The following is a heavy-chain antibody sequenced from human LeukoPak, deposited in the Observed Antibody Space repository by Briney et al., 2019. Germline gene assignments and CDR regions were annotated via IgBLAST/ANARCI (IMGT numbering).Heavy chain of an antibody. J-gene: IGHJ4*02. Sequence: GGSLRLSCAAWVFTYSQSWMLGVSQARGRGLEGVSAIPCGGGYTYYADSVRGRFTISRDNSKNTLYLQMKSLRGGDVAVFYCARHPPAPVYDILTGPFDYWGQGILVTASS. CDR2: IPCGGGYT. CDR1: VFTYSQSW. V-gene: IGHV3-23*01. CDR3: ARHPPAPVYDILTGPFDY. D-gene: IGHD3-9*01.